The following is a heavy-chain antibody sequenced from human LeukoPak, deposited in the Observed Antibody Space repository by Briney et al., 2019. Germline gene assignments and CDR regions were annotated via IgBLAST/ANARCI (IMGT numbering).Heavy chain of an antibody. J-gene: IGHJ4*02. CDR1: GGSFSGYY. CDR2: IYYSGST. Sequence: SETLSLTCAVYGGSFSGYYWSWIRQPPGKGLEWIGYIYYSGSTNYNPSLKSRVTISVDTSKNQFSLKLSSVTAADTAVYYCARDRCSSTSCSYFDYWGQGTLVTVSS. CDR3: ARDRCSSTSCSYFDY. D-gene: IGHD2-2*01. V-gene: IGHV4-59*01.